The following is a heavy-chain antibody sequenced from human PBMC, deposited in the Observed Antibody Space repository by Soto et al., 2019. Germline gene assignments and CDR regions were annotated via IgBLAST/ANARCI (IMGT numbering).Heavy chain of an antibody. J-gene: IGHJ4*02. D-gene: IGHD6-13*01. CDR2: ISGSGGRT. Sequence: GGSLRLSCAASGFTFSSNAMSWARQAPGKGLEWVSGISGSGGRTYYADSVKGRFTISRDNSKNTLFLQMNSLRAEDTAIYYCAKVWPSSSWLLDYWGQGTLVTVSS. V-gene: IGHV3-23*01. CDR1: GFTFSSNA. CDR3: AKVWPSSSWLLDY.